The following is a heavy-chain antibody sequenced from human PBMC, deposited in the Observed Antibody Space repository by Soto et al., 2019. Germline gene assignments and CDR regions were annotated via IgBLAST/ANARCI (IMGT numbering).Heavy chain of an antibody. V-gene: IGHV4-31*03. J-gene: IGHJ5*02. CDR1: GGSISSGGYY. Sequence: CTVSGGSISSGGYYWSWIRQHPGKGLEWIGYIYYSGSTYYNPSLKSRVTISVDTSKNQFSLKLSSVTAADTAVYYCARGPDYYDSSHNWFDPWGQGTLVTVSS. CDR3: ARGPDYYDSSHNWFDP. D-gene: IGHD3-22*01. CDR2: IYYSGST.